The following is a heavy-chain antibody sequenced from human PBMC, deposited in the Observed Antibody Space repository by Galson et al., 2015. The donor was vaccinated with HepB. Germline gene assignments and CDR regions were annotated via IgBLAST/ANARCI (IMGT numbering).Heavy chain of an antibody. Sequence: SVKVSCKASGYTFTSCGISWVRQAPGQGLEWMGWISAYNGNTNYAQKLQGRVTMTTDTSTSTAYMELRSLRSDDTAVYYCARLHYYDSSGYYWYFDLWGRGTLVTVSS. CDR3: ARLHYYDSSGYYWYFDL. CDR2: ISAYNGNT. D-gene: IGHD3-22*01. J-gene: IGHJ2*01. V-gene: IGHV1-18*01. CDR1: GYTFTSCG.